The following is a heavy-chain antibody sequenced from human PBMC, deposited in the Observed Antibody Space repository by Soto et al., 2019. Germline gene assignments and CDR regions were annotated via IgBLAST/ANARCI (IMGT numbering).Heavy chain of an antibody. CDR3: AASSTTGTTGNLDY. CDR2: IIPILGIA. Sequence: QVQLVQSGAEVKKPGSSVKVSCKASGGTFSSYTISWVRQAPGQGLEWMGRIIPILGIANYAQKFQGRVTLTADKSTSTAYMELSSLRSEDTAVYYCAASSTTGTTGNLDYWGQGTLVTVSS. J-gene: IGHJ4*02. V-gene: IGHV1-69*02. D-gene: IGHD1-1*01. CDR1: GGTFSSYT.